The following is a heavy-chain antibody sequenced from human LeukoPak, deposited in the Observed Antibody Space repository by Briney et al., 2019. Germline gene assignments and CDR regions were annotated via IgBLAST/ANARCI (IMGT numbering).Heavy chain of an antibody. CDR1: GFIFNTYA. J-gene: IGHJ4*02. D-gene: IGHD3-22*01. CDR3: ARDPATLGLSLDY. CDR2: ISSSSSYI. V-gene: IGHV3-21*01. Sequence: GGSLRLSCTASGFIFNTYAMNWVRQAPGKGLEWVSSISSSSSYIYYADSVKGRFTISRDNAKNSLYLQMNSLRAEDTAVYYCARDPATLGLSLDYWGQGTLVTVSS.